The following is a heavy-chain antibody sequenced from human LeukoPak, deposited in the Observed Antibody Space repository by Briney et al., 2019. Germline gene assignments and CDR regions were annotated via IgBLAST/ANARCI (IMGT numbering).Heavy chain of an antibody. J-gene: IGHJ4*02. V-gene: IGHV4-59*08. Sequence: SETLSLTCTVSGGSISSYYWSWIRQPPGKGLEWIGYIYYSGSTNYNSSLKSRVTISVDTSKNQFSLKLSSVTAADTAVYYCARYSSSSGAHDYWGQGTLVTVSS. D-gene: IGHD6-6*01. CDR2: IYYSGST. CDR1: GGSISSYY. CDR3: ARYSSSSGAHDY.